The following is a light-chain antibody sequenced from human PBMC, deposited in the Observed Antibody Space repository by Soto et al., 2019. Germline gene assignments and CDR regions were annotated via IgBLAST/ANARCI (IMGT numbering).Light chain of an antibody. J-gene: IGLJ1*01. CDR2: DVS. CDR1: SSDVGGYNH. CDR3: SSYTSAYSYV. V-gene: IGLV2-14*03. Sequence: QSALTQPASVSGSPGQSIAISCTGTSSDVGGYNHVSWYQHHPGEAPKLVIYDVSSRPSGVSDRFSGSKSVNTAPLTISGLQAEDEADYYCSSYTSAYSYVFGTGTKVTVL.